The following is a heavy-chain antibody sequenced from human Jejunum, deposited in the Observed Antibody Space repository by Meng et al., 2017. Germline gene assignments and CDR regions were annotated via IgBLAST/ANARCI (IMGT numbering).Heavy chain of an antibody. Sequence: EPCPGPVKHPPPLSLTCSVSGGHITTGGYYGSWIRQHPGKGLEWIGHIYYSGSTHYNPSLKSRVTISIDTSQNQFSLKLSSVTAADTAVYYCARGDTGYSGYVFGYWGQGTLVTVSS. CDR2: IYYSGST. V-gene: IGHV4-31*03. D-gene: IGHD5-12*01. J-gene: IGHJ4*02. CDR3: ARGDTGYSGYVFGY. CDR1: GGHITTGGYY.